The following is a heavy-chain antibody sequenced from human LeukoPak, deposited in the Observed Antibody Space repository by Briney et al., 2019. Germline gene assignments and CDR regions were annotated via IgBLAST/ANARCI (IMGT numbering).Heavy chain of an antibody. CDR1: GYTFTSYA. CDR3: ARTGGYSSGWYGPIDY. Sequence: ASVKVSCKTSGYTFTSYAMNWVRQAPGQGLEWMGWISAYNGNTNYAQKLQGRVTMTTDTSTSTAYMELRSLRSDDTAVYYCARTGGYSSGWYGPIDYWGQGTLVTVSS. J-gene: IGHJ4*02. V-gene: IGHV1-18*01. D-gene: IGHD6-19*01. CDR2: ISAYNGNT.